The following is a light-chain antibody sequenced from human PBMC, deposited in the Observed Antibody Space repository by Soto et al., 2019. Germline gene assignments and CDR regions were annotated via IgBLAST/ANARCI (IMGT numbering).Light chain of an antibody. CDR3: QQYGSSPHT. CDR2: GAS. V-gene: IGKV3-20*01. Sequence: EIVLTQSPGTLSLSPGERATLSCRASQSVSSSYLAWYQHQPGQAPRLLIYGASSRATGIPDRFSGSGSGTDFTLTISRLEPEDFAVYYWQQYGSSPHTFGGGTKVEIK. J-gene: IGKJ4*01. CDR1: QSVSSSY.